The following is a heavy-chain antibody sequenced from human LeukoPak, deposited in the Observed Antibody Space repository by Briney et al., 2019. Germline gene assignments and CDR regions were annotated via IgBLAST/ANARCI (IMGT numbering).Heavy chain of an antibody. J-gene: IGHJ2*01. CDR3: VTSPATGNIYFDL. CDR2: LYRGGNI. V-gene: IGHV3-66*01. D-gene: IGHD6-13*01. CDR1: GLTVSNNY. Sequence: GGSLRLSCVPSGLTVSNNYMGWVRQAPGKGLEWVSVLYRGGNIYYADSVKGRFIISGDNSKNTLYLQMSSLRAEDTAVYHCVTSPATGNIYFDLWGRGTLVTVSS.